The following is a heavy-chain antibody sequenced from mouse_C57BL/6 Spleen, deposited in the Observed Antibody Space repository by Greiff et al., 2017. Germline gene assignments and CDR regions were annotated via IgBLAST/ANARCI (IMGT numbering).Heavy chain of an antibody. V-gene: IGHV1-64*01. J-gene: IGHJ2*01. CDR2: IHPNSGST. CDR1: GYTFTSYW. Sequence: VQLQQPGAELVKPGASVKLSCKASGYTFTSYWMHWVKQRPGQGLEWIGMIHPNSGSTNYNEKFKSKATLTVDKSSSTAYMQLSSLTSEDSAVYYCAREDIITTVVATGFDYWGQGTTLTVSS. CDR3: AREDIITTVVATGFDY. D-gene: IGHD1-1*01.